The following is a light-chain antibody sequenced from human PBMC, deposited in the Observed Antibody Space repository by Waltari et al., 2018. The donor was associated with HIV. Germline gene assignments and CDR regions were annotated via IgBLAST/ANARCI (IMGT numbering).Light chain of an antibody. J-gene: IGKJ4*01. CDR3: QQYFRIPPT. CDR1: RTILFSSDNRIY. Sequence: DIVMTQSPDSLPVSLGERATLNCTSSRTILFSSDNRIYLAWYQQKPRQPPKLLISWASTRESGVPDRFSGSGSGTDFTLTITRLQAEDVAVYHCQQYFRIPPTFGGGTKVEIK. V-gene: IGKV4-1*01. CDR2: WAS.